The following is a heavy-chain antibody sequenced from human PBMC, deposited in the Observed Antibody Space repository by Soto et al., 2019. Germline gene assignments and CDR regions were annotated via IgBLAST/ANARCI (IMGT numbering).Heavy chain of an antibody. D-gene: IGHD6-13*01. CDR3: TTDRRASSTHCYYGMDV. CDR2: IKSNTDGGTT. Sequence: EVQLVESGGDLVKPGGSLRLSCAASGFTVSDAWMNWVRQAPGKGLEWVGRIKSNTDGGTTDYAAPVKDRFTISRDDLXKXXYLQMNSLKTEDTAVYDCTTDRRASSTHCYYGMDVWGQGTSVTVSS. J-gene: IGHJ6*02. V-gene: IGHV3-15*07. CDR1: GFTVSDAW.